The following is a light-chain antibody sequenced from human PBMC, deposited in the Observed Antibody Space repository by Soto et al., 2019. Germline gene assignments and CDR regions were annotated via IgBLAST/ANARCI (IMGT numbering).Light chain of an antibody. CDR2: GAS. J-gene: IGKJ1*01. V-gene: IGKV3-20*01. Sequence: EVVLTQSPGTLSLSPGERATLSCRASQNVSSSYLAWYQQKPGQAPRLLIYGASSRATGIPDRFSRSGSGTDFSLTITRLEPEDFAMYYCQQYGSSPSTTFGQGTKVEIK. CDR3: QQYGSSPSTT. CDR1: QNVSSSY.